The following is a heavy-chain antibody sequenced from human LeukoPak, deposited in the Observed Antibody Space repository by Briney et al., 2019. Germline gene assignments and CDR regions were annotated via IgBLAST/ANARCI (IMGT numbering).Heavy chain of an antibody. Sequence: GGSLRLSCAASGFTFDDYGMSWVRQAPGKGLEWVSGINWNGGSTGYADSVKGRFTISRDNAENSLYLQMNSLRAEDTALYYCAREFPIDTMIVVVVPYYFDYWGQGTLVTVSS. CDR1: GFTFDDYG. CDR2: INWNGGST. CDR3: AREFPIDTMIVVVVPYYFDY. J-gene: IGHJ4*02. D-gene: IGHD3-22*01. V-gene: IGHV3-20*04.